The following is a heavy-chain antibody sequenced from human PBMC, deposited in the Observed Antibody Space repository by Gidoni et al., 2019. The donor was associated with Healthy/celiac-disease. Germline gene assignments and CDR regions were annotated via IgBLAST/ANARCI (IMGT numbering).Heavy chain of an antibody. D-gene: IGHD3-3*01. CDR2: ISSSSSYI. Sequence: EVQLVASGGGLVKPGGSLRRTCAASGLTFSSYSMNWVRQAPGTGLEWVSSISSSSSYIYYADSVKGRFTISRDNAKNSLYLQMNSLRAEDTAVYYCASYDFWSGYPFDYWGQGTLVTVSS. J-gene: IGHJ4*02. V-gene: IGHV3-21*01. CDR3: ASYDFWSGYPFDY. CDR1: GLTFSSYS.